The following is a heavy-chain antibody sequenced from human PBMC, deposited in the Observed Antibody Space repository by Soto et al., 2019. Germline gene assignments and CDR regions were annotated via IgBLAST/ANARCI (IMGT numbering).Heavy chain of an antibody. CDR1: GFTFSSYW. V-gene: IGHV3-7*01. CDR2: IKQDGSEK. CDR3: AIPNYYYYYGMDV. J-gene: IGHJ6*02. Sequence: GGSLRLSCAASGFTFSSYWMSWVRQAPGKGLEWVANIKQDGSEKYYVDSVKGRFTISRDNAKNSLYLQMNSLRAEDTAVYYCAIPNYYYYYGMDVWGQGTTVTVSS.